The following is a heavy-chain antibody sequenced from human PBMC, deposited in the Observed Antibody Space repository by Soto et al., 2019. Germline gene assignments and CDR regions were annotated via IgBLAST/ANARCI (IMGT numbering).Heavy chain of an antibody. CDR2: IYYSGST. J-gene: IGHJ4*02. V-gene: IGHV4-30-4*01. CDR1: GGSISSGDYY. Sequence: SETLSLTCTVSGGSISSGDYYWSWIRQPPGKGLEWIGYIYYSGSTYYNPSLKSRVTISVDTSKNQFSLKLSSVTAADTAVYYCAREGQGPSQYASSSNFDYWGQGTLVTVSS. D-gene: IGHD6-6*01. CDR3: AREGQGPSQYASSSNFDY.